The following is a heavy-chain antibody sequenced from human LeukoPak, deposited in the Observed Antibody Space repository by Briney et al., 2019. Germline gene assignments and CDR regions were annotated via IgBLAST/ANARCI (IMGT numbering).Heavy chain of an antibody. CDR2: INDNGGRT. CDR1: GFTFSRYA. V-gene: IGHV3-64D*09. D-gene: IGHD1-26*01. J-gene: IGHJ4*02. Sequence: PAGGSLRLSCSASGFTFSRYAMHWVCQAPGKGLEYVSGINDNGGRTHYGDSVKGRFSISRDNSKNTLHLQMSTLRAEDTALYYCVKDVGGSYAFDYWGQGILVTVAS. CDR3: VKDVGGSYAFDY.